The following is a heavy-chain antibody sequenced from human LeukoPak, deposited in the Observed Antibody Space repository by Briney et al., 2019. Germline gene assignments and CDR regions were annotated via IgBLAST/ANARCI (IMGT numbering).Heavy chain of an antibody. CDR3: ASAKYCSGGSCPFDY. CDR1: GFTFSSYW. J-gene: IGHJ4*02. V-gene: IGHV3-33*08. Sequence: GGSLRLSCAASGFTFSSYWMSWVRQAPGKGLEWVAVIWYDGSNKYYADSVKGRFTISRDNSKNTLYLQMNSLRAEDTAVYYCASAKYCSGGSCPFDYWGQGTLVTVSS. CDR2: IWYDGSNK. D-gene: IGHD2-15*01.